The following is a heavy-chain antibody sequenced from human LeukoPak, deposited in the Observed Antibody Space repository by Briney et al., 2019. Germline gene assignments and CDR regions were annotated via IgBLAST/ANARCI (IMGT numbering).Heavy chain of an antibody. CDR2: ISGDGVST. V-gene: IGHV3-43*02. J-gene: IGHJ4*02. Sequence: GGSLRLSCVASGLPIGDFATHWVRQAPGKGLEWVSLISGDGVSTFYADSVKGRFSISRDNSKNSLSLEMNSLRTEDTAMYYCARESGKFDYWGQGTLVAVSS. CDR3: ARESGKFDY. CDR1: GLPIGDFA.